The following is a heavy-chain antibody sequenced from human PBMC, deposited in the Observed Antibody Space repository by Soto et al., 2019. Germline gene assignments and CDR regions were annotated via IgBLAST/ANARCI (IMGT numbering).Heavy chain of an antibody. CDR1: GFTFSSYA. J-gene: IGHJ4*02. CDR2: ISYDGSNK. Sequence: GGSLRLSCAASGFTFSSYAMHWVRQAPGKGLEWVAVISYDGSNKYYADSVKGRFTISRDNSKNTLDLQMNSLRAEDTAVYYCARANRYYDFWSPYDRWGQGTLVTVSS. D-gene: IGHD3-3*01. V-gene: IGHV3-30-3*01. CDR3: ARANRYYDFWSPYDR.